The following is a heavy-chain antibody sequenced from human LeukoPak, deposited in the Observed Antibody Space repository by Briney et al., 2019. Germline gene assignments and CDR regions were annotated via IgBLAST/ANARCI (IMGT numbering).Heavy chain of an antibody. CDR3: ARLGRDGFDY. CDR1: RFTFSSYS. V-gene: IGHV3-21*01. J-gene: IGHJ4*02. D-gene: IGHD5-24*01. CDR2: ISSSSYI. Sequence: GGSLRLSCAASRFTFSSYSMNWVRQAPGKGLEWVSSISSSSYIYYADSVKGRFTISRDNAKNSLYLQMNSLRAEDTAVYYCARLGRDGFDYWGQGTLVTVSS.